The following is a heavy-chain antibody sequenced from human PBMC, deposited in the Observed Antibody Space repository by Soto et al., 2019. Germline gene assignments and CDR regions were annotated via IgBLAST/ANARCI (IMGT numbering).Heavy chain of an antibody. D-gene: IGHD2-2*01. CDR2: IYHSGST. V-gene: IGHV4-30-2*01. Sequence: PSETLSLTCAVSGGSISSGGYSWSWIRQPPGKGLEWIGYIYHSGSTYYKPSLKSRVTISVDRSKNQFSLKLSSVTAADTAVYFCARAGYCSSTSCYGAFDYWGQGTLVTVSS. CDR1: GGSISSGGYS. CDR3: ARAGYCSSTSCYGAFDY. J-gene: IGHJ4*02.